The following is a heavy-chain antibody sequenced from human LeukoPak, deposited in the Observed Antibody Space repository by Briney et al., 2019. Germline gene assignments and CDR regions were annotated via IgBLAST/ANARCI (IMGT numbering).Heavy chain of an antibody. V-gene: IGHV4-59*12. D-gene: IGHD4-17*01. Sequence: TSETLSLTCTVSGGSISTYYWAWIRQPPGEGLEWIGYTYHTGSSNYNPSLKSRVTISVDTSKNQFSLKLSSVTAADTAVYYCARRTVTNALDIWGQGTMVTVSS. CDR2: TYHTGSS. CDR3: ARRTVTNALDI. CDR1: GGSISTYY. J-gene: IGHJ3*02.